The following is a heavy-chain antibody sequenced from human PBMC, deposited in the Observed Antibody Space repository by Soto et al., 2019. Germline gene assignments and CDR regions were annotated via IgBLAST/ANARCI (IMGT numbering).Heavy chain of an antibody. CDR3: VRDLDGSGSYYTDY. CDR2: TRPNNGNT. D-gene: IGHD3-10*01. J-gene: IGHJ4*02. Sequence: GASVKVSCKASGYTFSIYGINWARQAPGQGLEWMGWTRPNNGNTKYAQNLQGRVTMTTDTSTSTAYMELRSLRPDDTAVYYCVRDLDGSGSYYTDYWGQGTLVTV. CDR1: GYTFSIYG. V-gene: IGHV1-18*01.